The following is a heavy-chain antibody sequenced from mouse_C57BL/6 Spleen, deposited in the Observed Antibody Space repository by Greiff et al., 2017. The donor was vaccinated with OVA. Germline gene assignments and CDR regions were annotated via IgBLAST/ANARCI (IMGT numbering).Heavy chain of an antibody. CDR1: GYTFTSYW. Sequence: QVQLKQPGAELVRPGSSVKLSCKASGYTFTSYWMHWVKQRPIQGLEWIGNIDPSDSETHYNQKFKDKATLTVDKSSSTAYMQLSSLTSEDSAVYYCARDDGYSWFADWGQGTLVTVSA. CDR2: IDPSDSET. V-gene: IGHV1-52*01. D-gene: IGHD2-3*01. J-gene: IGHJ3*01. CDR3: ARDDGYSWFAD.